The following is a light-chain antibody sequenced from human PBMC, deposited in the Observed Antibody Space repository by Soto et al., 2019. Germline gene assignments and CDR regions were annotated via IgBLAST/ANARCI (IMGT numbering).Light chain of an antibody. J-gene: IGKJ3*01. V-gene: IGKV1-27*01. CDR1: QAIGNY. CDR2: AAS. Sequence: DIQVTQFPSSLSASVGDRVTITCRASQAIGNYLAWYQQKPGKVPKLLIYAASTLQSGVPSRFSGSRSGTDFTLTVSSLQPEDVATYYCQKYNGVPLTFGPRTKVEIK. CDR3: QKYNGVPLT.